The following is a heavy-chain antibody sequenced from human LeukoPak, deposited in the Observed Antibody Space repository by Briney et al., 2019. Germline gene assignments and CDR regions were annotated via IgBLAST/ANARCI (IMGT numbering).Heavy chain of an antibody. J-gene: IGHJ4*02. CDR3: ANGTNGDYVRLDY. Sequence: GGSLRLSCAASGFTFSNYAMTWVRQAPGKGLEWVSVISGSGGNTYYADSVKSRFTISRDNSKNTRYLQMNSLRAEDTAVYYCANGTNGDYVRLDYWGQGTLVTVSS. CDR2: ISGSGGNT. V-gene: IGHV3-23*01. D-gene: IGHD4-17*01. CDR1: GFTFSNYA.